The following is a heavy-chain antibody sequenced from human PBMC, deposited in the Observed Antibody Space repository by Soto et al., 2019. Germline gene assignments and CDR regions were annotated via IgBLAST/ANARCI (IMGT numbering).Heavy chain of an antibody. Sequence: SVKVSCKASGGTFSSYTISWVRQAPGQGLEWMGRIIPILGIANYAQKFQGRVTITADKSTSTAYMELSSLRSEDTAVYYCARSILTGYYNPYLLDYWGQGTLVTVSS. CDR3: ARSILTGYYNPYLLDY. J-gene: IGHJ4*02. D-gene: IGHD3-9*01. CDR1: GGTFSSYT. V-gene: IGHV1-69*02. CDR2: IIPILGIA.